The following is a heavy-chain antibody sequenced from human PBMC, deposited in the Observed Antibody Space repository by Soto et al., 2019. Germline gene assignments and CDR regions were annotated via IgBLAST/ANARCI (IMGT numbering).Heavy chain of an antibody. CDR3: ARDYGNYHFDY. V-gene: IGHV4-59*01. D-gene: IGHD4-17*01. CDR1: GGSISSYY. CDR2: IYYSGST. Sequence: SETLSLTCTVSGGSISSYYWSWIRQPPGKGLEWIGYIYYSGSTNYNPSLKSRVTISVDTSKNQFSLKLSSVTAADTAVYYCARDYGNYHFDYWGQGTLVTVSS. J-gene: IGHJ4*02.